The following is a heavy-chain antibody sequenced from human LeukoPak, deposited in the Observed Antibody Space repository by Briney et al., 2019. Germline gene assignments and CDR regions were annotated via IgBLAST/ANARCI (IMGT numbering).Heavy chain of an antibody. Sequence: GGSLGLSCAASGFTFSSYAMSWVRQAPGKGLEWVSAISGSGGSTYYADSVKGRFTISRDNSKNTLYLQMNSLRAEDTAVYYCAKEPSSSSWPYYYYGMDVWGKGTTVTVSS. CDR1: GFTFSSYA. CDR2: ISGSGGST. CDR3: AKEPSSSSWPYYYYGMDV. J-gene: IGHJ6*04. V-gene: IGHV3-23*01. D-gene: IGHD6-13*01.